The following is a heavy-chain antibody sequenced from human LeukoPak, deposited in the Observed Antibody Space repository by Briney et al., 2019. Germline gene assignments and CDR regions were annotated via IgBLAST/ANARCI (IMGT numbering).Heavy chain of an antibody. V-gene: IGHV3-30*02. Sequence: RSGGSLRLSCAASGFTFSNYGMHWVRQAPGMGLEWVAVVWSDGSTKYYADSVKGRFTISRDNSKNTLYLQMNSLRAEDTAVYYCAKEGVAARKDAFDIWGQGTMVTVSS. CDR2: VWSDGSTK. CDR1: GFTFSNYG. D-gene: IGHD6-6*01. J-gene: IGHJ3*02. CDR3: AKEGVAARKDAFDI.